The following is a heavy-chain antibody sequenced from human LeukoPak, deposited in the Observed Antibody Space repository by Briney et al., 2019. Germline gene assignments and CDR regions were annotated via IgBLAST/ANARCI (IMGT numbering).Heavy chain of an antibody. Sequence: ASVKVSCKASGYIFTSYGISWVRQAPGQGLEWMGWVSAYNGNTNYAQKLQGRVTMTTDTSTSTAYMELRSLRSDGTAVYYCARAYEQQLVQPIDYWGQGTLVTVSS. J-gene: IGHJ4*02. CDR3: ARAYEQQLVQPIDY. D-gene: IGHD6-13*01. CDR1: GYIFTSYG. CDR2: VSAYNGNT. V-gene: IGHV1-18*01.